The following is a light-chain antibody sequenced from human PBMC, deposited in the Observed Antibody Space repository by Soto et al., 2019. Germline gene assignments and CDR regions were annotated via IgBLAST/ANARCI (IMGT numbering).Light chain of an antibody. Sequence: DIQMTQSPSTLSASVGDIVTITCLASQSISSWLAWYQQKPGKAPKLLIYEASKLESGVPSRISGSGSGTEFTLTISGLQPDDFATYYCQQYTSYPWTFGQGTKVDIK. CDR2: EAS. J-gene: IGKJ1*01. CDR1: QSISSW. V-gene: IGKV1-5*03. CDR3: QQYTSYPWT.